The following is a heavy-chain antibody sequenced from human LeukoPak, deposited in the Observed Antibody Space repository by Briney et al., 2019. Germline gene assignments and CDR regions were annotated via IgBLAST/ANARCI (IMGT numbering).Heavy chain of an antibody. J-gene: IGHJ4*02. V-gene: IGHV4-30-2*01. CDR2: IYHSGST. D-gene: IGHD5-18*01. Sequence: SETLSLTCTVSGSSISSGGYYWSWIRQPPGKGLEWIGYIYHSGSTYYNPSLKSRVTISVDRSKNQFSLKLSSVTAADTAVYYCARAQDSYGYGDYWGQGTLVTVSS. CDR3: ARAQDSYGYGDY. CDR1: GSSISSGGYY.